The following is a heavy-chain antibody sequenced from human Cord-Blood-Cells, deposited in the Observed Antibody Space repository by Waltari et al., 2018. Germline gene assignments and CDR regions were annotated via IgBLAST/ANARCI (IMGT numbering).Heavy chain of an antibody. D-gene: IGHD6-6*01. Sequence: QVRLQQWGAGLLTPSETLSLTCAVYGGSFSGSYWSWIRQPPGKGLEWIGEINHSGSTNYNPSLKSRVTISVDTSKNQFSLKLSSVTAADTAVYYCARGEKRLVAVDYWGQGTLVTVSS. J-gene: IGHJ4*02. CDR1: GGSFSGSY. CDR2: INHSGST. CDR3: ARGEKRLVAVDY. V-gene: IGHV4-34*01.